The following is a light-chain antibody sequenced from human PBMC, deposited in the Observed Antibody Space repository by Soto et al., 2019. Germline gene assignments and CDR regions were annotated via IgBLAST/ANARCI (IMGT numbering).Light chain of an antibody. CDR1: QSISSY. CDR2: GAS. CDR3: QHRSICPPA. J-gene: IGKJ1*01. Sequence: EIVLTQSPATLSLSPGERATLSCRASQSISSYLAWYQQKPGQAPRLLIYGASNRATDILARFSGSGSGTDFTRTSGRRQPEYFALCYGQHRSICPPAFAQGPRVDIK. V-gene: IGKV3-11*01.